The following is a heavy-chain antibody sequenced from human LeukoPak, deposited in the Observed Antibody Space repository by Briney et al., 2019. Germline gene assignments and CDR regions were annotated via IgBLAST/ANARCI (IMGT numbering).Heavy chain of an antibody. CDR1: GFTFSNAW. V-gene: IGHV3-21*01. Sequence: GGSLRLSCAASGFTFSNAWMSWVRQAPGKGLEWVSSISSSSSYIYYADSVKGRFTISRDNAKNSLYLQMNSLRAEDTAVYYCARTEQLGFDYWGQGTLVTVSS. D-gene: IGHD6-13*01. J-gene: IGHJ4*02. CDR3: ARTEQLGFDY. CDR2: ISSSSSYI.